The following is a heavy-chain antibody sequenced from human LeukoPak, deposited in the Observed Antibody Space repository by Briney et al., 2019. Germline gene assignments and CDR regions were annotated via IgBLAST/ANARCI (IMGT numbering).Heavy chain of an antibody. CDR3: ARDGYGVETAMVSTNFDY. CDR2: ISYDGSNK. V-gene: IGHV3-30-3*01. CDR1: GFTFSSYA. J-gene: IGHJ4*02. Sequence: GGSLRLSCAASGFTFSSYAMHWVRQAPGKGLEWVAVISYDGSNKYYADSAKGRFTISRDNSKNTLYLQMNSLRAEDTAVYYCARDGYGVETAMVSTNFDYWGQGTLVTVSS. D-gene: IGHD5-18*01.